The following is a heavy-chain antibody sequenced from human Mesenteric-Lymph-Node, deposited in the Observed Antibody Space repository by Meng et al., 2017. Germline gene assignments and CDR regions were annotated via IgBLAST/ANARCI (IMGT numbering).Heavy chain of an antibody. J-gene: IGHJ5*02. CDR1: GASISSGAYY. CDR2: ITTSGST. V-gene: IGHV4-61*02. D-gene: IGHD3-22*01. Sequence: SETLSLTCSVSGASISSGAYYWSWIRQPAGEGLEWIGLITTSGSTNYNPSLKSRVSISVDTSKNQFSLRLSSVTAADTAVYYCARDMIVAPYNWFDPWGQGTLVTVSS. CDR3: ARDMIVAPYNWFDP.